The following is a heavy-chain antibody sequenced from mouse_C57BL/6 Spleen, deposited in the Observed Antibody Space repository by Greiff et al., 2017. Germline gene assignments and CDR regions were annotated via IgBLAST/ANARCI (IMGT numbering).Heavy chain of an antibody. CDR1: GYTFTSYW. D-gene: IGHD2-5*01. CDR3: ARGSNPWFAY. V-gene: IGHV1-50*01. CDR2: IDPSDSYT. Sequence: VQLQQPGAELVKPGASVKLSCKASGYTFTSYWMQWVKQRPGQGLEWIGEIDPSDSYTNYNQKFKGKATLTVDTSSSTAYMQLSSLTSEDSAVYYCARGSNPWFAYWGQGTLVTVSA. J-gene: IGHJ3*01.